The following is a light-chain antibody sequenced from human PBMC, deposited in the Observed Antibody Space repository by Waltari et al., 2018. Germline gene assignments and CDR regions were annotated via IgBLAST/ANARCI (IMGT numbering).Light chain of an antibody. Sequence: SCRASQSGSRVLAWYQQKPGQAPRLLIYGASTRATGIPDRFSGSGSGTDFSLTISRLEPEDFAVYYCQKYDRLPATFGQGTKVEIK. V-gene: IGKV3-20*01. J-gene: IGKJ1*01. CDR2: GAS. CDR1: QSGSRV. CDR3: QKYDRLPAT.